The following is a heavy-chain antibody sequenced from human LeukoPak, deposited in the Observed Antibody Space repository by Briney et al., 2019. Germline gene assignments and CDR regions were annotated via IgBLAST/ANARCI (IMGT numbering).Heavy chain of an antibody. D-gene: IGHD6-13*01. CDR2: ISAYNGNT. CDR1: GGTFSSYA. J-gene: IGHJ5*02. Sequence: ASVKVSCKASGGTFSSYAISWVRQAPGQGLEWMGWISAYNGNTNYAQKLQGRVTMTTDTSTSTAYMELRSLRSDDTAVYYCARDRVAAAPTGWFDPWGQGTLVTVSS. V-gene: IGHV1-18*01. CDR3: ARDRVAAAPTGWFDP.